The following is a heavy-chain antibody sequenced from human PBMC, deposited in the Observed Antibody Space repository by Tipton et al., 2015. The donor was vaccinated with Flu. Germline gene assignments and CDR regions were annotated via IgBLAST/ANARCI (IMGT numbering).Heavy chain of an antibody. V-gene: IGHV3-33*01. Sequence: SLRLSCKVSGFDFSVYGMHWVRQAPGKGLEWVAVIWYDGSNIHYADSVKGRFTISRDNSKNTLYLQMNGLSAEDTAVYYCARDEGVVNYYFGMDVWGQGTTVTVSS. CDR3: ARDEGVVNYYFGMDV. J-gene: IGHJ6*01. CDR1: GFDFSVYG. CDR2: IWYDGSNI.